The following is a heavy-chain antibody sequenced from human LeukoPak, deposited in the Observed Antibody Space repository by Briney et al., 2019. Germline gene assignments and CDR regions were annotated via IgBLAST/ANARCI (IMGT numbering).Heavy chain of an antibody. D-gene: IGHD3-22*01. CDR2: ISAYNGNT. J-gene: IGHJ4*02. CDR1: GGTFSSYA. CDR3: ARDHPLFYYDSSGPTVDY. Sequence: GASVKVSCKASGGTFSSYAISWVRQAPGQGLEWMGWISAYNGNTNYAQKLQGRVTMTTDTSTSTAYMELRSLRSDDTAVYYCARDHPLFYYDSSGPTVDYWGQGTLVTVSS. V-gene: IGHV1-18*01.